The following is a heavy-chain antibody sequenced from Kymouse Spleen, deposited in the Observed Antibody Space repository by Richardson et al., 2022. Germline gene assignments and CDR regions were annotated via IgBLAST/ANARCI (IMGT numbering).Heavy chain of an antibody. V-gene: IGHV4-4*02. J-gene: IGHJ6*02. D-gene: IGHD3-9*01. Sequence: QVQLQESGPGLVKPSGTLSLTCAVSGGSISSSNWWSWVRQPPGKGLEWIGEIYHSGSTNYNPSLKSRVTISVDKSKNQFSLKLSSVTAADTAVYYCARERVYGDILTGYYKDYYYGMDVWGQGTTVTVSS. CDR3: ARERVYGDILTGYYKDYYYGMDV. CDR1: GGSISSSNW. CDR2: IYHSGST.